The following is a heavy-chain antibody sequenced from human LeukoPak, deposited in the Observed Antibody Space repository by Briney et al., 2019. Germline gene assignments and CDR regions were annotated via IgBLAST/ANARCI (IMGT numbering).Heavy chain of an antibody. CDR1: GFTFTTFW. V-gene: IGHV3-7*05. CDR2: TNQDGSQM. CDR3: ARLFCSGGRCDSRFDY. D-gene: IGHD2-15*01. Sequence: QPGGSLRLSCAASGFTFTTFWMSWVRQAPGKGLEWVANTNQDGSQMYYVDSVKGRFTMSRDNAKNSLYLQMNSLRADDTAIYYCARLFCSGGRCDSRFDYWGQGTLVTVSS. J-gene: IGHJ4*02.